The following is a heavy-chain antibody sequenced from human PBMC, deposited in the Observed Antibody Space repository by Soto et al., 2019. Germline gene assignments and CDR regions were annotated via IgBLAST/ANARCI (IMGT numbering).Heavy chain of an antibody. CDR3: AAKRASEGVDGFFSHWFDP. V-gene: IGHV3-21*01. D-gene: IGHD3-3*01. CDR2: ISSSSSYI. J-gene: IGHJ5*02. CDR1: GFTFSSYS. Sequence: EVQLVESGGGLVKPGGSLRLSCAASGFTFSSYSMNWVRQAPGKGLEWVSSISSSSSYIYYADSVKGRFTISRDNAKNSLYLQMKSLRAEDTAVYYCAAKRASEGVDGFFSHWFDPWGQGTLVTVSS.